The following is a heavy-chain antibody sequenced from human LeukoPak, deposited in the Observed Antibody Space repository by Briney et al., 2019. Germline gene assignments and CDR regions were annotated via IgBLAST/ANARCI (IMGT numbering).Heavy chain of an antibody. Sequence: GGSLGLSCAASGFTFSSYWMHWVRQAPGKGLVWVSRITSDGSTRYADSVKGRFTISRDNAKNTVSLQMNSLRAEDTGVYYCARASSEIDGYYPEYFRYWGQGTLVTVSP. CDR3: ARASSEIDGYYPEYFRY. V-gene: IGHV3-74*01. CDR2: ITSDGST. CDR1: GFTFSSYW. J-gene: IGHJ1*01. D-gene: IGHD3-22*01.